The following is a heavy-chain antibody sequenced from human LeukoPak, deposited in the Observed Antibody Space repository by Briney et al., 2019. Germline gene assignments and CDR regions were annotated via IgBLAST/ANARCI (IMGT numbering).Heavy chain of an antibody. Sequence: GGSLRLSCAASGFTFSSYGMHWVRQAPGKGLEWVAVISYDGSNKYYADSVKGRFTISRDNSKNTLYLQMNSLRAEDTAVYYCAKEGYSYGYAFDIWGQGTMVTVSS. CDR3: AKEGYSYGYAFDI. V-gene: IGHV3-30*18. J-gene: IGHJ3*02. D-gene: IGHD5-18*01. CDR1: GFTFSSYG. CDR2: ISYDGSNK.